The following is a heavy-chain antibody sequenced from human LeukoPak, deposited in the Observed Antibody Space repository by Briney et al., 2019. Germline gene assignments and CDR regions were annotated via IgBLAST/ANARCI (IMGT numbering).Heavy chain of an antibody. V-gene: IGHV4-59*01. J-gene: IGHJ4*02. CDR1: GGSISSYY. D-gene: IGHD5-24*01. CDR3: ARGSDGYNSLDFDY. CDR2: IYYGGST. Sequence: SETLSLTCTVSGGSISSYYWSWIRQPPGKGLEGIGYIYYGGSTNYNPSLKSRVTISVDTSKNQFSLKLSSVTAADTAVYYCARGSDGYNSLDFDYWGQGTLVTVSS.